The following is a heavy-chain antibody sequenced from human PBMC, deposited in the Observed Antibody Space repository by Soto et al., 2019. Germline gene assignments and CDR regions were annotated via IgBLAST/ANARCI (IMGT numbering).Heavy chain of an antibody. J-gene: IGHJ3*02. D-gene: IGHD3-10*01. CDR2: ISAYNGNT. Sequence: ASVKVSCKASGYTFTSYGIGWVRQAPGQGLEWMGWISAYNGNTNYAQKLQGRVTMTTDTSTSTAYMELGSLRSDDTAVYYCALGLGRFRELLEAFDIWGQGAMVTVSS. V-gene: IGHV1-18*01. CDR1: GYTFTSYG. CDR3: ALGLGRFRELLEAFDI.